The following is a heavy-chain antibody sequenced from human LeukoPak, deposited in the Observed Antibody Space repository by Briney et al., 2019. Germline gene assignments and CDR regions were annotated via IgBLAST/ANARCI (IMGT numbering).Heavy chain of an antibody. Sequence: VASVKVSCKVSGYTLTELFMHWVRQAPGKGLEWMGGFDPEDGETVYAQKFQGRVTMTEDTSTDTAYMELSSLRSEDTAVYYCATGIAVAGHDAFDIWGQGTMVTVSS. J-gene: IGHJ3*02. CDR3: ATGIAVAGHDAFDI. V-gene: IGHV1-24*01. D-gene: IGHD6-19*01. CDR2: FDPEDGET. CDR1: GYTLTELF.